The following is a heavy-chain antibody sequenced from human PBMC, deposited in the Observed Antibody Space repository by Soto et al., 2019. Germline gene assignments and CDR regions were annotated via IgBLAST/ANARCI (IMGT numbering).Heavy chain of an antibody. V-gene: IGHV3-23*01. J-gene: IGHJ4*02. CDR2: ISGSGGST. CDR1: GFTFSSYA. CDR3: ARDPDYVAGVVDGFGD. D-gene: IGHD4-17*01. Sequence: PGESLKISCAASGFTFSSYAMSWVRQAPGKGLEWVSAISGSGGSTYYADSVKGRFTISRDNSKNTLYLQMNSLRAEDTAVYYCARDPDYVAGVVDGFGDWGEGTLVTV.